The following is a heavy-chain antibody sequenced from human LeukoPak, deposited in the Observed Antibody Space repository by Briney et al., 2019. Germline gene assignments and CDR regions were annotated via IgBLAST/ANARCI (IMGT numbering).Heavy chain of an antibody. V-gene: IGHV3-66*01. J-gene: IGHJ3*02. CDR3: GREPQGDSSGYDAFDI. CDR1: GFTVSSNY. CDR2: IYSGGST. D-gene: IGHD3-22*01. Sequence: PGGSLRLSCAASGFTVSSNYMTWVRQAPGKGLEWVSVIYSGGSTYYADSVKGRFTLSRDNSRNTLFLQMNSLRAEDTAVYYCGREPQGDSSGYDAFDIWGQGTMVTVSS.